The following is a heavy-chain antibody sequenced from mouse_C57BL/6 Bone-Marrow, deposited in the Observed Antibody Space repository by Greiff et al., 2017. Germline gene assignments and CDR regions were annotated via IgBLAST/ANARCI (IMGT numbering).Heavy chain of an antibody. CDR3: ARDIDYYGSSAFDY. J-gene: IGHJ2*01. CDR2: ISDGGSYT. V-gene: IGHV5-4*01. D-gene: IGHD1-1*01. CDR1: GFTFSSYA. Sequence: EVKLEESGGGLVKPGGSLKLSCAASGFTFSSYAMSWVRQTPEKRLEWVATISDGGSYTYYPDNVKGRFTISRDNAKNNLYLQMSHLKSEDTAMYYCARDIDYYGSSAFDYWGQGTTLTVSS.